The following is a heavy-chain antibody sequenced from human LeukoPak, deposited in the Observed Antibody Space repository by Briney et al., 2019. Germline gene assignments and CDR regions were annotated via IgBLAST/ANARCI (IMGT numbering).Heavy chain of an antibody. V-gene: IGHV4-30-4*01. CDR2: IYYSGST. J-gene: IGHJ4*02. CDR1: GGSISSGDYY. Sequence: SQTLSLTCTVSGGSISSGDYYWSWIRQPPGKGRELIGYIYYSGSTYYNPSLKSRVTISVDTSKNQFSLKLSSVTAADTAVYYCARNKYYYDSSGYYFDYWGQGTLVTVSS. D-gene: IGHD3-22*01. CDR3: ARNKYYYDSSGYYFDY.